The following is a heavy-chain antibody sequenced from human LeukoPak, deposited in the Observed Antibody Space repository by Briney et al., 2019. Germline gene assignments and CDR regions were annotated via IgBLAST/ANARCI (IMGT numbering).Heavy chain of an antibody. CDR2: IKQDGSGK. CDR3: AGLAGSSWYYYYYGMDV. D-gene: IGHD6-13*01. V-gene: IGHV3-7*01. Sequence: GGSLRLSCAASGFTFSSYWMSWVRQAPGKGLEWVANIKQDGSGKYYVDSVKGRFTISRDNAKNSLYLQMNSLRAEDTAVYYCAGLAGSSWYYYYYGMDVWGQGTTVTVSS. CDR1: GFTFSSYW. J-gene: IGHJ6*02.